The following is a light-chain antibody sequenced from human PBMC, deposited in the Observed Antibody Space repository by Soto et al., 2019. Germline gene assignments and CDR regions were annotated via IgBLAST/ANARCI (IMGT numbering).Light chain of an antibody. CDR3: MQALQTPIT. CDR2: LGS. CDR1: QSLLHSNGYNY. J-gene: IGKJ5*01. Sequence: DIVMTTAPLSLPVTPGEPASISCRSSQSLLHSNGYNYLDWYLQKPGQSPQLLIYLGSNRASGVPDRFSGSGSGTDFTLKISRVEAEDVGVYYCMQALQTPITFGQGTQWRLN. V-gene: IGKV2-28*01.